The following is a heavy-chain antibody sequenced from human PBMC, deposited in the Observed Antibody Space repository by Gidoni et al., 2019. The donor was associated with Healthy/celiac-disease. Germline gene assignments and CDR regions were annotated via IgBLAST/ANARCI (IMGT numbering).Heavy chain of an antibody. Sequence: QVQLQESGPGLVKPSQTLSLTCTVSGGSISSGSYYWSWIRQPAGKGLEWIGRIYTSGSTNYNPSLKSRVTISVDTSKNQFSLKLSSVTAADTAVYYCARGPHSYGSYYFDYWGQGTLVTVSS. CDR2: IYTSGST. CDR3: ARGPHSYGSYYFDY. CDR1: GGSISSGSYY. D-gene: IGHD5-18*01. V-gene: IGHV4-61*02. J-gene: IGHJ4*02.